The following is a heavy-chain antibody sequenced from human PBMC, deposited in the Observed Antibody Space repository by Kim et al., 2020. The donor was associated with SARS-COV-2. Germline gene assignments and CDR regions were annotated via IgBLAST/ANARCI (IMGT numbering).Heavy chain of an antibody. V-gene: IGHV1-69*01. Sequence: NYAQKFQGRVTITADESTSTAYMELSSLRSEDTAVYYCARDMGATNWFDPWGQGTLVTVSS. J-gene: IGHJ5*02. CDR3: ARDMGATNWFDP. D-gene: IGHD1-26*01.